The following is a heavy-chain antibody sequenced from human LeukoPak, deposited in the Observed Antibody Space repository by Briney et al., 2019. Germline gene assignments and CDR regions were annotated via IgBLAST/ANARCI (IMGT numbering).Heavy chain of an antibody. V-gene: IGHV3-21*01. J-gene: IGHJ4*02. D-gene: IGHD3-10*01. CDR3: VAGRVFDY. Sequence: GGSLRLSCAASGFTFSSYSMNWVRQAPRKGLEWVSCISSGSTYIYYADSVKGRFAISRDNAKNSLYLQMNSLRAEDTAVYYCVAGRVFDYWGQGTLVTVSS. CDR2: ISSGSTYI. CDR1: GFTFSSYS.